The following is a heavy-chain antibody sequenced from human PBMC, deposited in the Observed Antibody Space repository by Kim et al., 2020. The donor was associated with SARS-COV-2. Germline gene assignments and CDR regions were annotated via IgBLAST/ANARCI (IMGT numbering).Heavy chain of an antibody. D-gene: IGHD4-4*01. CDR1: GFTFSSYA. CDR3: ASSLATVPYYYYMDV. CDR2: ISYDGSNK. V-gene: IGHV3-30-3*01. J-gene: IGHJ6*03. Sequence: GGSLRLSCAASGFTFSSYAMHWVRQAPGKGLEWVAVISYDGSNKYYADSVKGRFTISRDNSKNTLYLQMNSLRAEDTALYYCASSLATVPYYYYMDVWGKGTTVTVSS.